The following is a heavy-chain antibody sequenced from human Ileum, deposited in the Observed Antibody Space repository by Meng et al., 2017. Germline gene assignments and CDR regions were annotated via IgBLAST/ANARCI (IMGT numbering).Heavy chain of an antibody. V-gene: IGHV1-8*01. CDR3: ARRTQSTGTALGY. CDR1: GFIFSSYD. CDR2: MNPNSGNT. D-gene: IGHD1-1*01. J-gene: IGHJ4*02. Sequence: QVQLVQSGPEVKKPGASVTVSCKASGFIFSSYDINWVRQASRQGLEWMGWMNPNSGNTGFAQKFQDRITMTRDTSINTAYMELSSLTSEDTAVYYCARRTQSTGTALGYWGQGTLVTVSS.